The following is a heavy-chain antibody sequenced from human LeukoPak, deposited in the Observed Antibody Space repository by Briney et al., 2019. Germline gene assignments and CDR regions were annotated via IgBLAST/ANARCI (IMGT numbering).Heavy chain of an antibody. D-gene: IGHD2-8*01. CDR2: IGTAGDT. V-gene: IGHV3-13*04. J-gene: IGHJ4*02. Sequence: GGSLRLSCAASGFTFSSYDMHWVRQATGKGLEWVSAIGTAGDTYYPGSVKGRFTISRENAKNSLYLQMNSLRAGDTAVYYCARGLNRYCTNGVCYRDKYYFDYWGQGTLVTVSS. CDR3: ARGLNRYCTNGVCYRDKYYFDY. CDR1: GFTFSSYD.